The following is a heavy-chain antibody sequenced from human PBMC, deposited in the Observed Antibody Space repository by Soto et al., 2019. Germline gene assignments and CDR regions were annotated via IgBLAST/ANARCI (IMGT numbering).Heavy chain of an antibody. D-gene: IGHD3-16*01. CDR1: GASISSGGYY. CDR3: ARDGAVPYGMDG. CDR2: IYNSGPT. V-gene: IGHV4-31*03. Sequence: QVQLQESGPGLVKPSQTLSLTCTVSGASISSGGYYWSWIRQLPGKGLEWIGYIYNSGPTYYNPPFKRRGSISVETSKNQFSLKVTSAPAADTAVYYCARDGAVPYGMDGWGHGTTVTVSS. J-gene: IGHJ6*02.